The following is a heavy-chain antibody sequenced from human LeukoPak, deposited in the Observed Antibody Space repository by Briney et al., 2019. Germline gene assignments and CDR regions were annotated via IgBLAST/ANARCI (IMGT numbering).Heavy chain of an antibody. CDR2: INHSGST. Sequence: SETLSLTCAVYGGSFSGYYWSWIRQPPGEGLEWIGEINHSGSTNYNPSLKSRVTISVDTSKNQFSLKLSSVTAADTAVYYCARGGESSSWYDWFDPWGQGTLVTVSS. D-gene: IGHD6-13*01. V-gene: IGHV4-34*01. CDR1: GGSFSGYY. J-gene: IGHJ5*02. CDR3: ARGGESSSWYDWFDP.